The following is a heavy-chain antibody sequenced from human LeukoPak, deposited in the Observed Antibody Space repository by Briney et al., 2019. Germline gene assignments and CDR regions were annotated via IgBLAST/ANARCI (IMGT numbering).Heavy chain of an antibody. J-gene: IGHJ4*02. CDR3: ARKGTVTTPFDY. CDR1: GDSVSSNSAA. Sequence: SQTLSLTCAISGDSVSSNSAAWNWIRQSPSRGLEWLGRTYYRSKWLSDYAVSVKSRITIYADTSNNQFSLQLNSVTPEDTAVYYCARKGTVTTPFDYWGQGILVTVSS. D-gene: IGHD4-11*01. V-gene: IGHV6-1*01. CDR2: TYYRSKWLS.